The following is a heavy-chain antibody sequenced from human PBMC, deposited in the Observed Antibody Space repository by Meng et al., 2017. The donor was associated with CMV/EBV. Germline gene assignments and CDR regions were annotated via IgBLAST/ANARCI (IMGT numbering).Heavy chain of an antibody. Sequence: GGSLRLSCAASGFTFSSYWMSWVRQAPGKGLELVANIKQDGSEKYYVDSVKGRFTISRDNSKNSLYLQMNSLRAEDTAVYYCAREAGDYGMDVWGQGTTVTVSS. CDR3: AREAGDYGMDV. J-gene: IGHJ6*02. CDR1: GFTFSSYW. CDR2: IKQDGSEK. D-gene: IGHD3-10*01. V-gene: IGHV3-7*01.